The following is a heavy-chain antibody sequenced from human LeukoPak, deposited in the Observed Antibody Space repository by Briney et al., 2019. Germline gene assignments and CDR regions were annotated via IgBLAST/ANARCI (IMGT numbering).Heavy chain of an antibody. CDR3: ARGGGYCSGGSCYSRLVY. CDR1: GATFSSYA. Sequence: SVKVSCKASGATFSSYAISWVRQAPGQGLEWMGRIIPIFGIANYAQKFQGRVTITADKSTSTAYMELSSLRSEDTAVYYCARGGGYCSGGSCYSRLVYWGQGTLVTVSS. V-gene: IGHV1-69*04. J-gene: IGHJ4*02. D-gene: IGHD2-15*01. CDR2: IIPIFGIA.